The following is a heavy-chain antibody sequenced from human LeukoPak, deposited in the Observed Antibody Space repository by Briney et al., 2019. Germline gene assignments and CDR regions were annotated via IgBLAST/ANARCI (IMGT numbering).Heavy chain of an antibody. CDR1: GGSISSYY. V-gene: IGHV4-59*01. CDR3: ARVGYSYGSPDAFDI. J-gene: IGHJ3*02. CDR2: IYYSGST. Sequence: PSETLSLTCTFYGGSISSYYWSWIRQPPGKGLEWIGYIYYSGSTNYNPSLKSRVTISVDTSKNQFSLKLSSVTAADTAVYYCARVGYSYGSPDAFDIWGQGTMVTVSS. D-gene: IGHD5-18*01.